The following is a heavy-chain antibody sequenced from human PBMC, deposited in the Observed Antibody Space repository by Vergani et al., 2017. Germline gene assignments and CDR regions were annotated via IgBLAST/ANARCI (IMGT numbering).Heavy chain of an antibody. CDR1: GYTFTSYG. CDR2: ISAYNGNT. J-gene: IGHJ6*02. Sequence: QVQLVQSGAEVKKPGASVKVSCKASGYTFTSYGISWVRQAPGQGLEWMGWISAYNGNTNYAQKLQGRVTMTTDTSTSTAYMELRSLGSDDTAVYYCARDQYKMSSSCNYCYGMDVWGQGTTVTVSS. D-gene: IGHD6-13*01. V-gene: IGHV1-18*04. CDR3: ARDQYKMSSSCNYCYGMDV.